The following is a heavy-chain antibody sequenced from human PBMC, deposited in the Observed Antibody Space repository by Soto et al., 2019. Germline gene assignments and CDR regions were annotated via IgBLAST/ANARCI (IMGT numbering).Heavy chain of an antibody. CDR3: AKTKEIGTTYYFDY. V-gene: IGHV3-23*01. D-gene: IGHD1-7*01. Sequence: PGGSLRLSCAASGFTFSSFAMSWVRQAPGKGLDWVSAISGSGGSTYSADSVKGRFTISRDNSKETLYLQMKSLRGEDTAVYYCAKTKEIGTTYYFDYWGLGTQVTVSS. CDR1: GFTFSSFA. CDR2: ISGSGGST. J-gene: IGHJ4*02.